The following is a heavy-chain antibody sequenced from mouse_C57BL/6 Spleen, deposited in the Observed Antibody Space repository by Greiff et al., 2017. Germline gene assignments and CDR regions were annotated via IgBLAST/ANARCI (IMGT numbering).Heavy chain of an antibody. V-gene: IGHV1-55*01. J-gene: IGHJ2*01. CDR2: IYPGSGST. CDR1: GYTFTSYW. D-gene: IGHD2-1*01. CDR3: ARDAIYYGNGGY. Sequence: QVQLQQPGAELVKPGASVKMSCKASGYTFTSYWITWVKQRPGQGLEWIGDIYPGSGSTNYNEKFKSKATLTVDTSSSTAYMQLSSLTSEDSAVYYCARDAIYYGNGGYWGQGTTLTVSS.